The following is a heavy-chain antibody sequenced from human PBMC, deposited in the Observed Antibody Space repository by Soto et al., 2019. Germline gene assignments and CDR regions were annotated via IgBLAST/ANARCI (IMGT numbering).Heavy chain of an antibody. V-gene: IGHV1-69*01. CDR3: ARDSTTGTTGNDAFDV. D-gene: IGHD4-17*01. Sequence: QVLLVQSGAEVKKPGSSVKVSCKASGGTFSSYAINWVRQAPGQGLEWMGGIIPIFGTANYAQKFQGRVTITADEATSPAYMELSSLRSEDTAVYYCARDSTTGTTGNDAFDVGGQGTMVTVS. CDR1: GGTFSSYA. CDR2: IIPIFGTA. J-gene: IGHJ3*01.